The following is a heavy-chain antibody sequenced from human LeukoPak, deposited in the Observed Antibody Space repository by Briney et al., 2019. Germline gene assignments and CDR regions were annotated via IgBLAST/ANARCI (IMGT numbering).Heavy chain of an antibody. D-gene: IGHD6-19*01. J-gene: IGHJ4*02. CDR2: VNSDGAST. CDR1: GFNFRIYW. CDR3: VRDQGWYYFDY. V-gene: IGHV3-74*01. Sequence: GGSLRLSCDASGFNFRIYWMHWVRQAPGKGLVWVSRVNSDGASTNYADSVKGRFTISRDNAKNRLYLQMNSLRADDTAVYYCVRDQGWYYFDYWGQGALVTVSS.